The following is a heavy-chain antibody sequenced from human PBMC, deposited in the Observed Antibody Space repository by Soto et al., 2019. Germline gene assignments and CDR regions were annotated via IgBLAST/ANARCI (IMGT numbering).Heavy chain of an antibody. D-gene: IGHD2-15*01. CDR1: GFTFSSYG. J-gene: IGHJ4*02. Sequence: PGGSLRLSCAASGFTFSSYGMHWVRQAPGKGLEWVAVIWYDGSNKYYADSVKGRFTISRDNSKNTLYLQMNSLRSEDTAVYYCARVGREYCSGGSCYGETYYFDYWGQGTLVTVSS. CDR3: ARVGREYCSGGSCYGETYYFDY. CDR2: IWYDGSNK. V-gene: IGHV3-33*01.